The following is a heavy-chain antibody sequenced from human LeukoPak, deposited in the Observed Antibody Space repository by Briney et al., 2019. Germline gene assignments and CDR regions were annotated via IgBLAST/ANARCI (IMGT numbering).Heavy chain of an antibody. CDR1: GYTFTDYY. J-gene: IGHJ4*02. Sequence: ASVKVSCKASGYTFTDYYMHWVQQAPGKGLEWMGRVDPEDGETIYAEKFQGRVTITADTSTDTAYMELSSLRSEDTAVYYRATSGFWSGIDYWGQGTLVTVSS. D-gene: IGHD3-3*01. CDR2: VDPEDGET. CDR3: ATSGFWSGIDY. V-gene: IGHV1-69-2*01.